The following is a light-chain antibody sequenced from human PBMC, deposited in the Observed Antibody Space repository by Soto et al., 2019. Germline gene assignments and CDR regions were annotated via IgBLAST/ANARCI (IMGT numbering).Light chain of an antibody. Sequence: EIVLTQSPATLSLSSGDRATLSCRASESLGKTLAWYQQKPGQAPRLLIYDVFKRVTGIPARFSGSGSGTDFTLTISSLDPEDFAVYFCQQRNTWPLTFGGGTKVEIK. CDR2: DVF. CDR1: ESLGKT. CDR3: QQRNTWPLT. J-gene: IGKJ4*01. V-gene: IGKV3-11*01.